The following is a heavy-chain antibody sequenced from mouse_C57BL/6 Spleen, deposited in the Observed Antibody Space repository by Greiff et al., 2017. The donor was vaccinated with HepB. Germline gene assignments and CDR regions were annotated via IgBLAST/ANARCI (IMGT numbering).Heavy chain of an antibody. Sequence: QVQLQQSGAELVKPGASVKLSCKASGYTFTEYTIHWVKQRSGQGLEWIGWFYPGSGSIKYNEKFKDKATLTADKSSSTVYMELSRLTSDDSAVYFGARHEEGGDSSGYAYYFDYWGQGTTLTVSS. V-gene: IGHV1-62-2*01. J-gene: IGHJ2*01. D-gene: IGHD3-2*02. CDR2: FYPGSGSI. CDR3: ARHEEGGDSSGYAYYFDY. CDR1: GYTFTEYT.